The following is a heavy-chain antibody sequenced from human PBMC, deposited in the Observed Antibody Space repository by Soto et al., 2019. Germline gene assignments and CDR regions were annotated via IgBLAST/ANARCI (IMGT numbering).Heavy chain of an antibody. CDR1: GYNLGAYY. J-gene: IGHJ1*01. Sequence: AGKFSCKASGYNLGAYYTYWVRQAPGRGLEWVGLIDPITGGTDYAERLRDWDTMTRVTSINTVYMALRRLRTVDTAISFCERGRDAASQFSPQHGMELWGQGTMVTVSS. V-gene: IGHV1-2*04. CDR3: ERGRDAASQFSPQHGMEL. D-gene: IGHD1-7*01. CDR2: IDPITGGT.